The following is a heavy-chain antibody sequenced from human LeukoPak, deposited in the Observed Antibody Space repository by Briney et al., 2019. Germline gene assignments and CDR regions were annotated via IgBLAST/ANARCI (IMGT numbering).Heavy chain of an antibody. CDR3: ARLVVPAAEMGFFDY. J-gene: IGHJ4*02. Sequence: SVKVSCKASGGTFSSYAISWVRQAPGQGLEWMRGIIPIFGTANYAQKFQGRVTITADKSTSTAYMELSSLRSEDTAVYYCARLVVPAAEMGFFDYWGQGTLVTVSS. V-gene: IGHV1-69*06. CDR1: GGTFSSYA. CDR2: IIPIFGTA. D-gene: IGHD2-2*01.